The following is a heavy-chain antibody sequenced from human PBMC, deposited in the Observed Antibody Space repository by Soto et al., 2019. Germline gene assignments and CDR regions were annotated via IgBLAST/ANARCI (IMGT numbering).Heavy chain of an antibody. J-gene: IGHJ4*02. V-gene: IGHV3-9*01. CDR2: ITWDSGRM. CDR3: AKSRWSSTYYFDS. Sequence: GGSLRLSCAASGFSFDDYAMHWVRQAPGRGLEWVSGITWDSGRMGYADSVKGRFTISRDNAKNSLYLQMNSLRPEDTALYYCAKSRWSSTYYFDSWGQGTLVTVSS. CDR1: GFSFDDYA. D-gene: IGHD6-19*01.